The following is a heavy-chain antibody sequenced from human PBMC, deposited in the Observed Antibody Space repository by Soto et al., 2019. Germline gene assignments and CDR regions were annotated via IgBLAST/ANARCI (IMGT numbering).Heavy chain of an antibody. D-gene: IGHD4-17*01. CDR2: IYLGGSI. CDR1: GASISSYY. CDR3: ASRTVTKVVSTENWFDP. V-gene: IGHV4-59*01. Sequence: PSETLSLTCSVSGASISSYYYTWIRQTPGKGLEWIGYIYLGGSINYNPSLKSRVIISVDTSKNQFSVRLSSVTAADTAVYYCASRTVTKVVSTENWFDPWGQGTLVTVSS. J-gene: IGHJ5*02.